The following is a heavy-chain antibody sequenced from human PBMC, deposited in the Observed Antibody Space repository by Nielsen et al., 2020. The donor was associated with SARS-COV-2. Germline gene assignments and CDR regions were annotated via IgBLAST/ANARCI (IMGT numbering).Heavy chain of an antibody. CDR1: GYTATDYF. D-gene: IGHD1-14*01. CDR3: ATEVNQGGMDV. V-gene: IGHV1-2*06. Sequence: ASEKVSCKASGYTATDYFVHWVRQAPGQGLEWMGRISPNRGATNYAQTFQGRVIMTRDTSTATAYIELSRLTSDDTAVYYCATEVNQGGMDVWGQGTTVIVSS. J-gene: IGHJ6*02. CDR2: ISPNRGAT.